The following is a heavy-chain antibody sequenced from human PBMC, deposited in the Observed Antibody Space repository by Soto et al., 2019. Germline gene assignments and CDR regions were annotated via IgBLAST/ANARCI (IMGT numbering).Heavy chain of an antibody. CDR2: IYYSGST. V-gene: IGHV4-31*03. Sequence: SETLSLTCTVSVASISSGGYYWSWIRQHPGEGLEWIGYIYYSGSTSYNPSLKSRVTISVDKSKNQFSLKLSSVTASDTAIYYCARHHHPTLVRGVFDYWGQGTRVTVSS. D-gene: IGHD3-10*01. CDR1: VASISSGGYY. CDR3: ARHHHPTLVRGVFDY. J-gene: IGHJ4*02.